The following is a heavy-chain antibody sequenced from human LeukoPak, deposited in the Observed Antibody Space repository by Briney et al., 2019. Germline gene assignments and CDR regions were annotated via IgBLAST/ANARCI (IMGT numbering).Heavy chain of an antibody. Sequence: GGSLRLSCVASGFTFSRYAMSWVRQAPGKGLEWVSAFSCSGGSTYYADSAKGRFTLSRDPSKNTVYLQMNSLRAEDTAVYYCAKARYSSSWWVVDYWGQGTLVTVSS. CDR1: GFTFSRYA. V-gene: IGHV3-23*01. CDR3: AKARYSSSWWVVDY. CDR2: FSCSGGST. J-gene: IGHJ4*02. D-gene: IGHD6-6*01.